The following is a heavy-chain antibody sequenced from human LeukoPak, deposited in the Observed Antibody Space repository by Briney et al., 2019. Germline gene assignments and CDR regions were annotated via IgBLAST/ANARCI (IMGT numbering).Heavy chain of an antibody. CDR3: ARVPYSWNDVSSGLNWFDP. V-gene: IGHV4-39*07. CDR2: IDSCGPT. J-gene: IGHJ5*02. D-gene: IGHD1-1*01. CDR1: GGCIRSIDYY. Sequence: PSETLSLTCTVSGGCIRSIDYYRGWIRQPPGTGLEWIGTIDSCGPTYYNPSLESRVTISVATSKKQFSLRLRSVTAADTAVYYCARVPYSWNDVSSGLNWFDPWGQGALVTVSS.